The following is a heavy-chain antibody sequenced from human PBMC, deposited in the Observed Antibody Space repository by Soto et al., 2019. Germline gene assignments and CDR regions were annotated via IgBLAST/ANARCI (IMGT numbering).Heavy chain of an antibody. CDR3: ASIAGTHYYYYYGMDV. CDR1: GYTFTSYG. Sequence: ASVKVSCKASGYTFTSYGISWVRQAPGQGLEWMGWISAYNGNTNYVQKLQGRVTMTTDTSTSTAYMELRSLRSDDTAVYYCASIAGTHYYYYYGMDVWGQGTTVTVSS. D-gene: IGHD6-13*01. V-gene: IGHV1-18*01. CDR2: ISAYNGNT. J-gene: IGHJ6*02.